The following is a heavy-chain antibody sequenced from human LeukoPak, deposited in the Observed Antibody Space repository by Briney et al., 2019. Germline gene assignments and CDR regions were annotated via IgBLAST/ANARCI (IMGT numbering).Heavy chain of an antibody. V-gene: IGHV1-2*02. CDR2: INPNSGDT. D-gene: IGHD3-16*01. Sequence: ASVKVSCRASGYIFTGYYMHWVRQAPGQGLEWMGWINPNSGDTNYAQKFQGRVTMTRDTSVSTAYMELSRLRSDDTAVYYCARVRYRLAETYIDYWGQGTLVTVSS. CDR1: GYIFTGYY. CDR3: ARVRYRLAETYIDY. J-gene: IGHJ4*02.